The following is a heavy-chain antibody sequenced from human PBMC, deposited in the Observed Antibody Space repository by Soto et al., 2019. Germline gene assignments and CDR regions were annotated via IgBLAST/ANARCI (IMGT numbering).Heavy chain of an antibody. Sequence: SETLSLTCTVSGGSISSGGYYWTWIRQHPGKGLEWIGYIYYSGSTYYNPSLKSRVTISVDTSKNQFSLKLSSVTAADTAVYYCARQVGATIFDYWGQGTLVTVSS. D-gene: IGHD1-26*01. V-gene: IGHV4-31*03. J-gene: IGHJ4*02. CDR3: ARQVGATIFDY. CDR1: GGSISSGGYY. CDR2: IYYSGST.